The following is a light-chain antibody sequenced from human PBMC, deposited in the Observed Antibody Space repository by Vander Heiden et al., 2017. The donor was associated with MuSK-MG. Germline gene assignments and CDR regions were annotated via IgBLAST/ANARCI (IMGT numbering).Light chain of an antibody. CDR1: SLRSYY. Sequence: SEMTQDPEVSVALGQTVRITCQGDSLRSYYASWYQQKPGQAPVLVIYGKNNRPSGIPDRFSGSSSGNTASLTITGAQAEDEADYYCNSRDSSGNHLDVVFGGGTKLTVL. V-gene: IGLV3-19*01. CDR2: GKN. CDR3: NSRDSSGNHLDVV. J-gene: IGLJ2*01.